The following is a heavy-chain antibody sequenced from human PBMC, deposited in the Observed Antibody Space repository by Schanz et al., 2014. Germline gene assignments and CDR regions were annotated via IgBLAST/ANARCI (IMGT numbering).Heavy chain of an antibody. D-gene: IGHD4-17*01. CDR1: GFTFSSYA. CDR3: ARTWSTVTTRPLAF. CDR2: ISGSGATT. J-gene: IGHJ4*02. V-gene: IGHV3-23*01. Sequence: EVQLLESGGSLVQPGGSLRLSCAASGFTFSSYAMSWVRQAPGKGLEWVSVISGSGATTYYADSVKGRFTISRDNPRNTVYFQIRILRAENTAVYYCARTWSTVTTRPLAFWRGGPLIAVSS.